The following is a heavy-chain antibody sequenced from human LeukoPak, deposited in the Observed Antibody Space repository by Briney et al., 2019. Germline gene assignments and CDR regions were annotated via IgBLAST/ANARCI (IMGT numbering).Heavy chain of an antibody. CDR2: INPDDSDT. CDR3: ARLNPPNYYDSTRLDY. V-gene: IGHV5-51*01. Sequence: GESLKISCKGSGYTFTSYWIGWVRQMPGKGLESMAIINPDDSDTRYSPSLQGQVTISADKSISTAYLQWSSLKASDTAMYYCARLNPPNYYDSTRLDYWGQGTLVTVSS. J-gene: IGHJ4*02. D-gene: IGHD3-22*01. CDR1: GYTFTSYW.